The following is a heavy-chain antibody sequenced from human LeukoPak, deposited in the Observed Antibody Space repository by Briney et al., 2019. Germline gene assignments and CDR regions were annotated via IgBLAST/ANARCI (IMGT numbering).Heavy chain of an antibody. CDR1: GFTFSTYN. CDR2: ISSSSSYR. J-gene: IGHJ4*02. Sequence: GGSLRLSCAASGFTFSTYNMNWVRQAPGKGLEWVSSISSSSSYRYYGDSVKGRFTISRDNAKNSLYLQMNSLRAEDTAVYYCARKGLPDYWGQGTLVTVSS. V-gene: IGHV3-21*01. CDR3: ARKGLPDY.